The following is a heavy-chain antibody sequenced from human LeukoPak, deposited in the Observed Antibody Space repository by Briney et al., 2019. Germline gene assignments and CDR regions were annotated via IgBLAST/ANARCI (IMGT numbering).Heavy chain of an antibody. CDR2: ISAYNGNT. J-gene: IGHJ4*02. Sequence: GASVKVSCKASGYTFTNYGVTWVQQAPGQGLQWMGWISAYNGNTNYAQKFQGRISMTIDTSTTTAYMELRSLRSDDTAIYYCARVRSYGDYSDYWGQGTLVTVSS. CDR3: ARVRSYGDYSDY. V-gene: IGHV1-18*04. D-gene: IGHD4-17*01. CDR1: GYTFTNYG.